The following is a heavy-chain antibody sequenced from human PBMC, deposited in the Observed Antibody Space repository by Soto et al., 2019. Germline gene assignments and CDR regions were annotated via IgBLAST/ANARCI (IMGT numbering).Heavy chain of an antibody. CDR1: GFTFNSYW. J-gene: IGHJ4*02. D-gene: IGHD3-3*01. Sequence: GGSLRLSCAASGFTFNSYWMHWVRQVPGKGLVWVSPISNGGSTTYYADSVKGRFTISRDNSKNTLYLQMNSLRAEDTAVYYCAKSLPPDFWSGYYTFDYWGQGTLVTVSS. CDR2: ISNGGSTT. CDR3: AKSLPPDFWSGYYTFDY. V-gene: IGHV3-23*01.